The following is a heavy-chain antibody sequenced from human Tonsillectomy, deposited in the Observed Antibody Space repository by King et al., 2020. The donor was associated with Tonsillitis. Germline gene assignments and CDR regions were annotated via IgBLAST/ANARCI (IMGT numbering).Heavy chain of an antibody. Sequence: VQLVESGGGLVKPGGSLRLSCAASGFTFSFYSMNWVRQAPGKGLEWVSSISSSCSYIYYADSVERRFTVSRDNAKNSLYLQMNSLRAEDTAVYYRARRTFGDDAFDIWGQGTMVTVSS. J-gene: IGHJ3*02. CDR2: ISSSCSYI. D-gene: IGHD3-16*01. V-gene: IGHV3-21*01. CDR1: GFTFSFYS. CDR3: ARRTFGDDAFDI.